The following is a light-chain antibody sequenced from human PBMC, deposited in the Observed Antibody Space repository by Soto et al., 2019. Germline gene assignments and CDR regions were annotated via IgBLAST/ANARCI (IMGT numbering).Light chain of an antibody. CDR1: CGDIGGYDY. CDR3: SSYAGSNNPYV. CDR2: EVT. J-gene: IGLJ1*01. V-gene: IGLV2-8*01. Sequence: QSVLTQPPSASGSAGQSVTISCTGTCGDIGGYDYVSWYQQHPGKAPKLMIYEVTKRPLGVPDRFSGSKSGNTASLTVSGLQAEDEADYYCSSYAGSNNPYVFGTGTKV.